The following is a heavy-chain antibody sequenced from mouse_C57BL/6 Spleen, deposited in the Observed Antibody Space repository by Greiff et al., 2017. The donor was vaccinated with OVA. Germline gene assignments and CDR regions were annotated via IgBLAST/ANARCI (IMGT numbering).Heavy chain of an antibody. CDR2: INPYNGGT. D-gene: IGHD2-4*01. CDR3: ARSSYDYDGFDY. Sequence: VQLQQSGPVLVKPGASVKMSCKASGYTFTDYYMNWVKQSHGKSLEWIGVINPYNGGTSYNQKFKGKATLTVDKSSSTAYMELNSLTSEDSAVYYCARSSYDYDGFDYWGQGTTLTVSS. V-gene: IGHV1-19*01. J-gene: IGHJ2*01. CDR1: GYTFTDYY.